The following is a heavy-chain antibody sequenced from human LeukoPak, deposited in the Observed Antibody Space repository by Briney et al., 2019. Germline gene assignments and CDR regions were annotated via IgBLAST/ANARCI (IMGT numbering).Heavy chain of an antibody. V-gene: IGHV1-69*06. J-gene: IGHJ4*02. D-gene: IGHD6-19*01. CDR3: ARVGIAVAGTYYFDY. CDR1: GGTFSSYA. CDR2: IIPIFGTA. Sequence: SVKVSCKASGGTFSSYAISWVRQAPGQGLEWMGVIIPIFGTANYAQKFQGRVTITADKSTSTAYMELSSLRSEDTAVYYCARVGIAVAGTYYFDYWGQGTLVTVSS.